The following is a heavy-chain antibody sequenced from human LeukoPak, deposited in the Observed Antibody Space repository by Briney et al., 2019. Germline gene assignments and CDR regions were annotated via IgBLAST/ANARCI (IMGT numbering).Heavy chain of an antibody. J-gene: IGHJ4*02. CDR1: CHTFTNYG. Sequence: ASVKVSCKASCHTFTNYGIGWVREAPRQGVEWMGWISVYNGQTNYAQKFQGRVTMSADTSTATAYMELRSLRSDDTAVYYCARDGFFDYWGQGTLVTVSS. CDR2: ISVYNGQT. D-gene: IGHD5-12*01. V-gene: IGHV1-18*01. CDR3: ARDGFFDY.